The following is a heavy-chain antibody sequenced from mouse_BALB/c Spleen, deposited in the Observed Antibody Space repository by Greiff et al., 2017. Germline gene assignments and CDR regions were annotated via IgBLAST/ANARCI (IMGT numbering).Heavy chain of an antibody. J-gene: IGHJ4*01. CDR2: ISSGGSYT. Sequence: EVKLMESGGGLVKPGGSLKLSCAASGFTFSSYAMSWVRQSPEKRLEWVAEISSGGSYTYYPDTVTGRFTISRDNAKNTLYLEMSSLRSEDTAMYYGARDDGSSYHYAMDYWGQGTSVTVSS. V-gene: IGHV5-9-4*01. CDR3: ARDDGSSYHYAMDY. D-gene: IGHD1-1*01. CDR1: GFTFSSYA.